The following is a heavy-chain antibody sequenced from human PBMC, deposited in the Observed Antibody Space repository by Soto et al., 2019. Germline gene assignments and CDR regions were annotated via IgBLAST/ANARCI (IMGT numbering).Heavy chain of an antibody. V-gene: IGHV1-69*13. Sequence: EASVKVSCKASGGTFSSYAISWVRQAPGQGLEWMGGIIPIFGTANYAQKFQGRVTITADESTSTAYMELSSLRSEDTAVYYCARAVDSVAPNDYWGQGTLVTVSS. D-gene: IGHD2-15*01. J-gene: IGHJ4*02. CDR3: ARAVDSVAPNDY. CDR1: GGTFSSYA. CDR2: IIPIFGTA.